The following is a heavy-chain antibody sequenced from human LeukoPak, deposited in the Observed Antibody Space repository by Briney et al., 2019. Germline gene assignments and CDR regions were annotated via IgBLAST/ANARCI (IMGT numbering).Heavy chain of an antibody. CDR3: ARHGPYYYDSSGYPGRY. Sequence: GESLKISCKGSGYSFTSYWIGWVRQMPAKGLEWMGIIYPGDSDTRYSPSFQGQVTISADKSISTAYLQWSSLKASDTAMYYCARHGPYYYDSSGYPGRYWGQGTLVTVSS. CDR2: IYPGDSDT. D-gene: IGHD3-22*01. CDR1: GYSFTSYW. J-gene: IGHJ4*02. V-gene: IGHV5-51*01.